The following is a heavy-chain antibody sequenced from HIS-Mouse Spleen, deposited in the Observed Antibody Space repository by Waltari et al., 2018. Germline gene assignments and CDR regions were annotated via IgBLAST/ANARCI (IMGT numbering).Heavy chain of an antibody. CDR3: ARIAEGYSSGWYAFDY. CDR2: IDWDDDK. CDR1: GFSLSTSGMF. D-gene: IGHD6-19*01. J-gene: IGHJ4*02. Sequence: QVTLRESGPALVKPTQTLTLTCTFSGFSLSTSGMFVSWIRQPPGKALEWLARIDWDDDKYYSTSLKTRLTISKETSKNQVVLTMTNMDPVDTATYYCARIAEGYSSGWYAFDYWGQGTLVTVSS. V-gene: IGHV2-70*15.